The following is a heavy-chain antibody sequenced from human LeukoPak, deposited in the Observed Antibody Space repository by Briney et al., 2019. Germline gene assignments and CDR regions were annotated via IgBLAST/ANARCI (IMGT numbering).Heavy chain of an antibody. Sequence: SETLSLTCTVSGGSISSGSYYWSWIRQPAGKGLEWIGRIYTSGSTNYNPSLKSRVTISVDTSKNQFSLKLSSVTAADTAVYYCAGRRGYCSGGSCYNFDYWGQGTLVTVSS. CDR2: IYTSGST. CDR1: GGSISSGSYY. CDR3: AGRRGYCSGGSCYNFDY. D-gene: IGHD2-15*01. J-gene: IGHJ4*02. V-gene: IGHV4-61*02.